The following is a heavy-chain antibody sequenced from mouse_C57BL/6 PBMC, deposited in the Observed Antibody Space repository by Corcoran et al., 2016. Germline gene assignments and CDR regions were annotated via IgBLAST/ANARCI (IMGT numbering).Heavy chain of an antibody. V-gene: IGHV1-18*01. J-gene: IGHJ2*01. CDR2: INPNNGGT. Sequence: EVQLQQSGPELVKPGASVKIPCKASGYTFTDCNMDWVKQSHGKSLEWIGDINPNNGGTIYNQKFKGKATLTVDKSSSTAYMELRSLTSEDTAVYYCARSRYYYGIDYWGQGTTLTVSS. CDR1: GYTFTDCN. D-gene: IGHD1-1*01. CDR3: ARSRYYYGIDY.